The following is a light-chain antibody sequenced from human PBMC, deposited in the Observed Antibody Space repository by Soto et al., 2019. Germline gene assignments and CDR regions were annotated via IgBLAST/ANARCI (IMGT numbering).Light chain of an antibody. J-gene: IGKJ1*01. CDR2: GAS. CDR3: QHSYNTTPT. V-gene: IGKV1-39*01. Sequence: DIEMTQSPSSLSASVGDRVTITCLASQTSSHYLNWYQHKPGKAPNLRIYGASSLGSEVPSTFNASGSGTHFTLTITSLQREDSATYFCQHSYNTTPTFGHGTKVEI. CDR1: QTSSHY.